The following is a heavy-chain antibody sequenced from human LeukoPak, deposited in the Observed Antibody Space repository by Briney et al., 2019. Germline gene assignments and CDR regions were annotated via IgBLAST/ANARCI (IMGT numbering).Heavy chain of an antibody. CDR3: ARESRKGDSLDY. V-gene: IGHV3-30*03. J-gene: IGHJ4*02. CDR2: ISYDGSNK. Sequence: PGGSLRLSCAASGFTFSSYGMHWVRQAPGKGLEWVAVISYDGSNKYYADSVKGRFTISRDNAKNSLYLQMDSLRVEDTAVYYCARESRKGDSLDYWGQGTLVTVSS. CDR1: GFTFSSYG. D-gene: IGHD1-14*01.